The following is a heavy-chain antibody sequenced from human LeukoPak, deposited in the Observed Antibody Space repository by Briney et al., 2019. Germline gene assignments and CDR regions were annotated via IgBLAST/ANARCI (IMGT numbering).Heavy chain of an antibody. CDR3: ARESVQGRWLPTYGMDV. Sequence: DPSETLSLTCTVSGGSISSSSYYWGWIRQPPGKGLEWIGSIYYSGSTYYNPSLKSRVTISVDTSKNQFSLKLSSVTAADTAVYYCARESVQGRWLPTYGMDVWGQGTTVTVSS. J-gene: IGHJ6*02. D-gene: IGHD5-24*01. V-gene: IGHV4-39*07. CDR1: GGSISSSSYY. CDR2: IYYSGST.